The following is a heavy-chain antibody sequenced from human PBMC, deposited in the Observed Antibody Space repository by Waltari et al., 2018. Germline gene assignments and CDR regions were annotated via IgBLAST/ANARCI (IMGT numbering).Heavy chain of an antibody. J-gene: IGHJ4*02. CDR3: ARKMERAAVNDY. V-gene: IGHV3-7*01. CDR2: IKQDGSEK. D-gene: IGHD1-1*01. Sequence: EVQLVESGGGLVQPGGSLSLSCAASGFTFSSYWMSWVRQAPGKGLEWVANIKQDGSEKYYVDSVKGLFTISRDNAKNSLYLQMNSLRAEDTAVYYCARKMERAAVNDYWGQGTLVTVSS. CDR1: GFTFSSYW.